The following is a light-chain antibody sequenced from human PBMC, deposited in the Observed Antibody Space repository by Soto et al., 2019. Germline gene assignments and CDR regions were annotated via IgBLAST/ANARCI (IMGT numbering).Light chain of an antibody. J-gene: IGKJ4*01. CDR1: QKVSRS. CDR3: QQLWTYPLT. CDR2: AAS. Sequence: DTQLTQSPSFLSASVGDRVTITCRASQKVSRSLGWYQQKAGKAPRLLISAASTLHSGVPSRFSGSGSDTDFTLTISNLQPEDFATYYCQQLWTYPLTFGGGTKVEIK. V-gene: IGKV1-9*01.